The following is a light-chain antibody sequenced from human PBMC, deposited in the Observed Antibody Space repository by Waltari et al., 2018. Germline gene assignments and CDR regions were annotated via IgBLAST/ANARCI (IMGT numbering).Light chain of an antibody. CDR2: SNK. V-gene: IGLV1-44*01. CDR1: SSNIGRNT. CDR3: AAWDDSPVGPVV. J-gene: IGLJ2*01. Sequence: QSVLTQPPSASGTPGQRVTISCSGSSSNIGRNTVNWYQHLPGAAPKLHIYSNKLPPSVVPDRFSGSKAGTSASLAIGGLQSEDEGDYYCAAWDDSPVGPVVFGGGTKLTVL.